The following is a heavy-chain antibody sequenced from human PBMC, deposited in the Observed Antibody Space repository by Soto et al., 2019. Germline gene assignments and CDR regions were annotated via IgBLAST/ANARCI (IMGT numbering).Heavy chain of an antibody. CDR2: ISYDGSNK. Sequence: GGSLRLSCAASGFTFSSYGMHWVRQAPGKGLEWVAVISYDGSNKYYADSVKGRFTISRDNSKNTLYLQMNSLRAEDTAVYYCAKDLRGIAARRAHYYYYGMDVWGQGTTVTVSS. V-gene: IGHV3-30*18. D-gene: IGHD6-6*01. J-gene: IGHJ6*02. CDR1: GFTFSSYG. CDR3: AKDLRGIAARRAHYYYYGMDV.